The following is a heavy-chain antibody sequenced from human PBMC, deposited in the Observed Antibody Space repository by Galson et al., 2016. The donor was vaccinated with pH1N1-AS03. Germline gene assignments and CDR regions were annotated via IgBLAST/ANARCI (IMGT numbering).Heavy chain of an antibody. CDR2: ISGRGDSA. D-gene: IGHD6-19*01. CDR3: AKGRGWPVWHYGMDV. V-gene: IGHV3-23*01. J-gene: IGHJ6*02. Sequence: SLRLSCAAPGFTLSSYALTWVRQAPGKGLIWVSSISGRGDSAYYADSVKGRFTISRGKSKNTLYLQMNSLRAEDTAVYYCAKGRGWPVWHYGMDVWGQGTTVTVSS. CDR1: GFTLSSYA.